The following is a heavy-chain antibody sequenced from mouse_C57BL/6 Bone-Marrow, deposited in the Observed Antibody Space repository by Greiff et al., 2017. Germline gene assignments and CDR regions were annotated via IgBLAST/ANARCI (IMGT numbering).Heavy chain of an antibody. V-gene: IGHV1-72*01. CDR3: ARGDMNCDY. J-gene: IGHJ2*01. CDR2: IDPNSGGT. CDR1: GYTFTSYW. D-gene: IGHD3-3*01. Sequence: VQLQQPGADLVKPGASVKLSCKASGYTFTSYWMHWVKQRPGRGLEWLGRIDPNSGGTKYNEKFKNKDTLTVDKPTSTAYMQISSLTSEDSVVYYCARGDMNCDYWGQGTTLTVSS.